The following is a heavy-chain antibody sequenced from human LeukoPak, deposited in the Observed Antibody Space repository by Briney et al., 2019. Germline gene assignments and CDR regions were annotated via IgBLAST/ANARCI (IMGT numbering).Heavy chain of an antibody. CDR2: ISHDGRSK. CDR3: TRDRGDPSGRYGGDY. J-gene: IGHJ4*02. CDR1: GFTFSNYA. V-gene: IGHV3-30*09. Sequence: GRSLRLSCAASGFTFSNYAIHWVRQALGKGLEWVAVISHDGRSKYYADSVKGRFAISRDNSKNTMYLQTNSLRAEDTAVYYCTRDRGDPSGRYGGDYWGQGTLVTVSS. D-gene: IGHD6-19*01.